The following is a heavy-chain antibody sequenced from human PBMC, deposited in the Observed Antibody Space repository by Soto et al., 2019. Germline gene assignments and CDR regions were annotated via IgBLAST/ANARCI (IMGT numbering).Heavy chain of an antibody. V-gene: IGHV1-69*02. CDR2: VNPIVRMS. J-gene: IGHJ4*02. D-gene: IGHD3-10*01. Sequence: QVQLVQSGAEVKRPGSSVKVSCKASGDTFNFYSINWVRQAPGLGLEWMGRVNPIVRMSNYAQKIQGRVTVTANKSTSTAYMELSSLRSEDTAIYYCASSYGSGYRAFDYWGQGALVTVSS. CDR1: GDTFNFYS. CDR3: ASSYGSGYRAFDY.